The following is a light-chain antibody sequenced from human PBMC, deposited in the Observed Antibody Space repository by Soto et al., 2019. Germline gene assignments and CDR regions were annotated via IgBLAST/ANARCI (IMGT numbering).Light chain of an antibody. CDR3: QQYGTSPFT. Sequence: EIVLPQSPDTLSLSPGETATLSCSASQSVSSNYVAWYQQKPGQAPRLLTHGSSSRATGVPDRFSGRGSGTTFTLVISRLEPEDFAVYYCQQYGTSPFTFGQGTKVDI. J-gene: IGKJ2*01. CDR1: QSVSSNY. V-gene: IGKV3-20*01. CDR2: GSS.